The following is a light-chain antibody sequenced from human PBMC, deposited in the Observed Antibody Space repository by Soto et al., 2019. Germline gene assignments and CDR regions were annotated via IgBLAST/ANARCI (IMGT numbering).Light chain of an antibody. J-gene: IGKJ1*01. CDR2: GAS. V-gene: IGKV3-20*01. CDR1: QSVSNNY. Sequence: EIWLTQSPGTLSLSPGERATLSCGASQSVSNNYLAWYQQKPGQAPRLLIYGASNRATGIPERLSGSGYGTDLTITISRMENEDVGVYYCQKGNHWPRTFGHGTKVDIK. CDR3: QKGNHWPRT.